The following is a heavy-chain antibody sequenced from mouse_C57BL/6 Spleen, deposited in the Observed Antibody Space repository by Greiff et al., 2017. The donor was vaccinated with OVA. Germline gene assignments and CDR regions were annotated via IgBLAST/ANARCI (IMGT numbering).Heavy chain of an antibody. CDR3: ASEKELGWFAY. Sequence: EVQLVESGGGLVKPGGSLKLSCAASGFTFSDYGMHWVRQAPEKGLEWVAYISSGSSTIYYADTVKGRFTISRDNATNTLFLQMTSLRSEDAAMYYCASEKELGWFAYWGQGTLVTVSA. CDR2: ISSGSSTI. V-gene: IGHV5-17*01. J-gene: IGHJ3*01. CDR1: GFTFSDYG.